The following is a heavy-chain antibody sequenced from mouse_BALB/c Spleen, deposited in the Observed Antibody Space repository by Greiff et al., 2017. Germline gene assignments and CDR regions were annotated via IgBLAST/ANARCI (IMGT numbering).Heavy chain of an antibody. V-gene: IGHV1-31*01. Sequence: VQLQQSGPELVKTGASVKISCKASGYSFTGYYMHWVKQSHGKSLEWIGYISCYNGATSYNQKFKGKATLTVDKSSSTAYMELRSLTSEDSAVYYCARGTTVVAPPDYWGQGTTLTVSS. CDR3: ARGTTVVAPPDY. D-gene: IGHD1-1*01. CDR1: GYSFTGYY. J-gene: IGHJ2*01. CDR2: ISCYNGAT.